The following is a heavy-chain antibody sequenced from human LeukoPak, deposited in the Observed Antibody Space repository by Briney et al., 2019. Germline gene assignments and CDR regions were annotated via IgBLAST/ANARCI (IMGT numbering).Heavy chain of an antibody. CDR3: ARRAGAYSHPYDY. V-gene: IGHV3-53*01. Sequence: PGGSLRLSCTVSGFSVSDNSMSWVRQAPGKGLEWVSFIYSGTTHYSDSVKGRFTISRDNSKNTLYLQMNSLRAEDTAVYYCARRAGAYSHPYDYWGQGILVTVSS. CDR1: GFSVSDNS. CDR2: IYSGTT. D-gene: IGHD4/OR15-4a*01. J-gene: IGHJ4*02.